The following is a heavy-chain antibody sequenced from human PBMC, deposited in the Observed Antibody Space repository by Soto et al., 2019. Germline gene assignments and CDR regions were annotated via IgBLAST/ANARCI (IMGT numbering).Heavy chain of an antibody. CDR3: ARLAAVTPPYYFDF. V-gene: IGHV1-46*01. Sequence: ASVKVSCKAAGYTFISYYMHWVRQAPGQGFEWMGVINPSAGNTVYAQKFQGRVTMTRDTSTSTFYMELSSLRSEDTAVYHCARLAAVTPPYYFDFWGQGTQVTGSS. J-gene: IGHJ4*02. D-gene: IGHD4-17*01. CDR1: GYTFISYY. CDR2: INPSAGNT.